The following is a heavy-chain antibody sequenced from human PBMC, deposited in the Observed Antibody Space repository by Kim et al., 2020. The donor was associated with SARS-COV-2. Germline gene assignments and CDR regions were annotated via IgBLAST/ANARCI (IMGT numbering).Heavy chain of an antibody. CDR3: ARDNSGRGWFDP. D-gene: IGHD5-12*01. V-gene: IGHV1-3*01. J-gene: IGHJ5*02. CDR2: INAGNGNT. CDR1: GYTFTSYA. Sequence: ASVKVSCKASGYTFTSYAMHWVRQAPGQRLEWMGWINAGNGNTKYSQKFQGRVTITRDTSASTAYMELSSLRFEDTAVYYCARDNSGRGWFDPGGQGTLVTVSS.